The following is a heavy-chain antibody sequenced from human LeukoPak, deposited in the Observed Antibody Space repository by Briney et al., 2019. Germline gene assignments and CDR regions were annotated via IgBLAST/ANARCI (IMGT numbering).Heavy chain of an antibody. CDR2: ISYDGSNK. J-gene: IGHJ4*02. Sequence: PGGSLRLSCAASRFTFSSYSMNWVRQAPGKGLEWVAVISYDGSNKYYADSVKGRFTISRDNSKNTLYLQMNSLRAEDTAVYYCAREMVAVAGTPSTVFHYWGQGTLVTVSS. D-gene: IGHD6-19*01. V-gene: IGHV3-30*03. CDR1: RFTFSSYS. CDR3: AREMVAVAGTPSTVFHY.